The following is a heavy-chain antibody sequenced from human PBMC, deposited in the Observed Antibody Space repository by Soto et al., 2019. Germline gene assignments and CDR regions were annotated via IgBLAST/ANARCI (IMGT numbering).Heavy chain of an antibody. CDR2: IIPIFGTA. Sequence: SVKVSCKASGGTFSSYAISWVRQAPGQGLEWMGGIIPIFGTANYAQKFQGRVTITAGKSTSTAYMELSSLRSEDTAVYYCARAEGYCSSTSCYLGHYYGMDVWGQGTTVTVS. V-gene: IGHV1-69*06. CDR1: GGTFSSYA. D-gene: IGHD2-2*01. CDR3: ARAEGYCSSTSCYLGHYYGMDV. J-gene: IGHJ6*02.